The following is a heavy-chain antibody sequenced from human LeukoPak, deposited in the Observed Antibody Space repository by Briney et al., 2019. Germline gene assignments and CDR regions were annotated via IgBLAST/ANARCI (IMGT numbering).Heavy chain of an antibody. V-gene: IGHV1-2*02. CDR3: ARWSSGWTGFDY. CDR2: INPNSGGT. Sequence: ASVKVSCKASGYTFTGYYMHWVRQAPGQGLEWMGGINPNSGGTNYAQKFQGRVTMTRDTSISTAYMELSRLRSDDTAVYYCARWSSGWTGFDYWGQGTLVTVSS. J-gene: IGHJ4*02. D-gene: IGHD6-19*01. CDR1: GYTFTGYY.